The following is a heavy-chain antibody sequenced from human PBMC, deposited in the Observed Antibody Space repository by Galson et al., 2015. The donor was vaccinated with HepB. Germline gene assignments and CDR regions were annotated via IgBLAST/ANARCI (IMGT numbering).Heavy chain of an antibody. CDR2: INPSGGRT. V-gene: IGHV1-46*01. J-gene: IGHJ3*02. CDR1: GYTFSTYY. CDR3: ATIRVGFCITTSCKADDFDI. D-gene: IGHD2-2*01. Sequence: SVKVSCKASGYTFSTYYIHWVRQAPGQGLEWMGIINPSGGRTNYAQKFQDRVTMTRDTSTSTVYMQLSSLRSEDTAGYYCATIRVGFCITTSCKADDFDIWGQGTMVTVSS.